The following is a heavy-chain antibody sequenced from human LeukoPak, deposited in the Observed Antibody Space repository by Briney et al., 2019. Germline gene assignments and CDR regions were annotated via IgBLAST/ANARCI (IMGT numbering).Heavy chain of an antibody. J-gene: IGHJ4*02. Sequence: ASVKVSCKASGYTFTDRYIYWVRQAPGQGFEWXXWINPNSDATNSAQKFQDRVTMTGDTSISTAYMELNSLRSDDTAVYYCARAGYYFDSSIYYRAFFDYWGQGTLVTVSS. D-gene: IGHD3-22*01. V-gene: IGHV1-2*02. CDR2: INPNSDAT. CDR1: GYTFTDRY. CDR3: ARAGYYFDSSIYYRAFFDY.